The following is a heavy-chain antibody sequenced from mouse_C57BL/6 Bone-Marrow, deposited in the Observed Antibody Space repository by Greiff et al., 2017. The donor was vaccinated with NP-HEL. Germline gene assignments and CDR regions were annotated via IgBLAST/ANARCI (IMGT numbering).Heavy chain of an antibody. D-gene: IGHD2-1*01. CDR1: GYTFTSYG. CDR2: IYPRSGNT. Sequence: VQLKESGAELARPGASVKLSCKASGYTFTSYGISWVKQRTGQGLEWIGEIYPRSGNTYYNEKFKGKATLTADKSSSTAYMELRSLTSEDSAVYFCATRYGNFFAYWGQGTLVTVSA. CDR3: ATRYGNFFAY. V-gene: IGHV1-81*01. J-gene: IGHJ3*01.